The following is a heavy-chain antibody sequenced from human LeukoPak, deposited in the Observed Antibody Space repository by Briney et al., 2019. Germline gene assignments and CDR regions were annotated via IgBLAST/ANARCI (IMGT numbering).Heavy chain of an antibody. CDR1: GFTFSSFA. D-gene: IGHD2-15*01. CDR2: FSGSGGST. J-gene: IGHJ4*02. V-gene: IGHV3-23*01. Sequence: GSLRLSCAASGFTFSSFAMSWVRQAPGKGLEWVSTFSGSGGSTYYADSVKGRFSISRDNSKNTLYLRMNSLRAEDTAAYYCARSGLNRFDYWGQGTLVTVSS. CDR3: ARSGLNRFDY.